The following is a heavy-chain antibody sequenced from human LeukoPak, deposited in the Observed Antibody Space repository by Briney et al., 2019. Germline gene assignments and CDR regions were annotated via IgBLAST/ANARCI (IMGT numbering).Heavy chain of an antibody. CDR3: ASGIAVAGLDY. CDR2: IYYSGST. J-gene: IGHJ4*02. V-gene: IGHV4-59*01. D-gene: IGHD6-19*01. CDR1: GGSISSYY. Sequence: PSGTLSLTCTVSGGSISSYYWSWIRQPPGKGLEWIGYIYYSGSTNYNPSLKSRVTISVDTSKNQFSLKLSSVTAADTAVYYCASGIAVAGLDYWGQGTLVTVSS.